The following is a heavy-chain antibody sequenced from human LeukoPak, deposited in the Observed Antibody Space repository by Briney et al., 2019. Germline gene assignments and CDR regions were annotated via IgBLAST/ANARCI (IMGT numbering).Heavy chain of an antibody. CDR2: ISSDGSST. CDR3: ARGRGYCSGGSCLYYFNY. Sequence: GGSLRLSCAASGFTFSSYWMHWVRQAPGKGLVWVSRISSDGSSTGYADPVQGRFTISRDNAKNTLYLQMNSLRAEDTAVYYCARGRGYCSGGSCLYYFNYWGQGTLVSVSS. D-gene: IGHD2-15*01. V-gene: IGHV3-74*01. J-gene: IGHJ4*02. CDR1: GFTFSSYW.